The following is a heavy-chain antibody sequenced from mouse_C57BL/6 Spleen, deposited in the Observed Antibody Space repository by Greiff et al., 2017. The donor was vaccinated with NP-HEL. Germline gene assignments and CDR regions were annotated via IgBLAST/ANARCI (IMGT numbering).Heavy chain of an antibody. J-gene: IGHJ2*01. CDR1: GYTFTDYE. CDR3: TRSYLGY. Sequence: VQVVESGAELVRPGASVTLSCKASGYTFTDYEMHWVKQTPVHGLEWIGAIDPETGGTAYNQKFKGKAILTADKSSSTAYMELRSLTSEDSAVYYCTRSYLGYWGQGTTLTVSS. D-gene: IGHD4-1*01. CDR2: IDPETGGT. V-gene: IGHV1-15*01.